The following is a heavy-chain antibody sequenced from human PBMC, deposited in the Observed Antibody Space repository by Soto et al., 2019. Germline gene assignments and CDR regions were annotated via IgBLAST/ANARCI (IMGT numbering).Heavy chain of an antibody. Sequence: GGSLRLSCAASGFTFSSYAMHWVRQAPGKGLEWVAVISYDGSNKYYADSVKGRFTISRDNSKNTLYLQMNSLRAEDTAVYYCAREGYYYDSSGYCDYWGQGTLVTVSS. CDR3: AREGYYYDSSGYCDY. D-gene: IGHD3-22*01. V-gene: IGHV3-30-3*01. CDR2: ISYDGSNK. J-gene: IGHJ4*02. CDR1: GFTFSSYA.